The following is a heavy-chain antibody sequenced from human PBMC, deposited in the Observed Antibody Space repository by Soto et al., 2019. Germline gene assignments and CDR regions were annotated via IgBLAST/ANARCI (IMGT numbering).Heavy chain of an antibody. Sequence: EVQLVESGGGLVQPGGSLRLSCAASGFTFSTYSMNWVRQAPGKGLAWVSFIGISSDTIYYADSVKGRFTISRDNAKKSLYLQMNSLRAEDTAVYYCARARGSGWYFDYWGQGTLVTVSS. D-gene: IGHD6-19*01. CDR3: ARARGSGWYFDY. CDR2: IGISSDTI. J-gene: IGHJ4*02. CDR1: GFTFSTYS. V-gene: IGHV3-48*01.